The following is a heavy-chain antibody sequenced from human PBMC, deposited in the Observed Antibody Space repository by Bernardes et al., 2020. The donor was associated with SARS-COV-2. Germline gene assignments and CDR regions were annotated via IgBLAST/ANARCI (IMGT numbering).Heavy chain of an antibody. CDR3: ANDAGEDVFFDY. Sequence: GGSLRLSCVASGFAFSDFGMAWVRQAPGKGLEWVSTLNTDGENTHYADSVKRRFTISRDNSKNMLYLQMNSLRAEDTAVYYCANDAGEDVFFDYWGQGTLVTVSS. CDR2: LNTDGENT. D-gene: IGHD7-27*01. CDR1: GFAFSDFG. V-gene: IGHV3-23*01. J-gene: IGHJ4*02.